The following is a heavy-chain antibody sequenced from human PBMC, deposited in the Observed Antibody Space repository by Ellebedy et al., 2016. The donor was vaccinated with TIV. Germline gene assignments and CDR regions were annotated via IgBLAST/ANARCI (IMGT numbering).Heavy chain of an antibody. CDR1: GFTFSSYA. V-gene: IGHV3-23*01. D-gene: IGHD2-15*01. CDR2: ISGSGGNT. J-gene: IGHJ5*02. CDR3: AKAGSSYCSGGSCYSLA. Sequence: GESLKISCAASGFTFSSYAMSWVRQAPGKGLEWVSGISGSGGNTYHADSVKGRFTISRDNSKNTAYLQMNSLRAEDTAVYYCAKAGSSYCSGGSCYSLAWGQGTLVTVSS.